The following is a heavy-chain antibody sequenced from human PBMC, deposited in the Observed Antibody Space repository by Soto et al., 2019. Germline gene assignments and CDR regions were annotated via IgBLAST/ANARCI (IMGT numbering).Heavy chain of an antibody. CDR1: GYTFTIYG. Sequence: GTSVKLSCTASGYTFTIYGISWVRQAPGQGLEWMGWISAYNGNTNYAQKLQGRVTMTTDTSTSTAYMELRSLRSDDTAVYNCARVGYDILTGYPRIDAFDIWGQGTMVTVSS. CDR2: ISAYNGNT. CDR3: ARVGYDILTGYPRIDAFDI. J-gene: IGHJ3*02. V-gene: IGHV1-18*01. D-gene: IGHD3-9*01.